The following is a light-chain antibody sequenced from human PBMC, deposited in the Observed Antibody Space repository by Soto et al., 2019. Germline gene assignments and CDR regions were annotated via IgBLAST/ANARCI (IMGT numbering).Light chain of an antibody. Sequence: EIEMTQSPATLSLSPGVRVTISCRASESVSTNLACYQQKAGQAPRLLIYGASTRATGIPARFSGSGSGTEFTLTISGLQSEDFAVYYCQQYSIWRTFGQGAKVDIK. CDR2: GAS. CDR3: QQYSIWRT. V-gene: IGKV3-15*01. J-gene: IGKJ1*01. CDR1: ESVSTN.